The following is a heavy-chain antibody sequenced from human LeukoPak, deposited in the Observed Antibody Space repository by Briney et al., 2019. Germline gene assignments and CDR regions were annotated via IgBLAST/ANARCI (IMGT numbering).Heavy chain of an antibody. CDR1: GFTFSSYS. V-gene: IGHV3-21*01. D-gene: IGHD4-11*01. J-gene: IGHJ4*02. CDR2: ISSSSSYI. Sequence: GGSLRLSCAASGFTFSSYSMNWVRQAPGKGLEWVSSISSSSSYIYYADSVKGRFTISRDNAKNSLYLQMNSLRAEDTAVYYCARAHSAMTTVTTPLKLWGQGTLVTVSS. CDR3: ARAHSAMTTVTTPLKL.